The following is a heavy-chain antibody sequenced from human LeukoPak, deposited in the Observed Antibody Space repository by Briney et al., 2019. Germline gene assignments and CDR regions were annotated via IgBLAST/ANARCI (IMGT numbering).Heavy chain of an antibody. CDR1: GGSFSGYY. D-gene: IGHD5-18*01. Sequence: PSETLSLTCAVYGGSFSGYYWSWIRQPPGKGLEWIGEINYSGSTNYNPSLKSRVTISVDTSKNQFSLKLSSVTAADTAVYYCARRRRYSYGYDYYYYMDVWGKGTTVTVSS. J-gene: IGHJ6*03. CDR3: ARRRRYSYGYDYYYYMDV. CDR2: INYSGST. V-gene: IGHV4-34*01.